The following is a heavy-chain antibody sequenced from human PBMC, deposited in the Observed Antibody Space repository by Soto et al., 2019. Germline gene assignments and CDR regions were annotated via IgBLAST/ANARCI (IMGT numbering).Heavy chain of an antibody. J-gene: IGHJ5*02. Sequence: GESLKIFCNGSGYSFTIYCIGLVLQMPGKGLDWMWIIYPDDSDTRYSPSFQGQVTISADKSISTAYLQWSSLKASDTAMYYCVKTGTLQNWFDPWGQGTLVTVSS. CDR2: IYPDDSDT. CDR1: GYSFTIYC. D-gene: IGHD1-1*01. CDR3: VKTGTLQNWFDP. V-gene: IGHV5-51*01.